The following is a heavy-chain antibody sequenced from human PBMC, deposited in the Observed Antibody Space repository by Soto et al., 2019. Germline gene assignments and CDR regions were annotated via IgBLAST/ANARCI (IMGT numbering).Heavy chain of an antibody. CDR3: AREVVEPAAMGNHYYYMDV. CDR1: SDSISRSHW. D-gene: IGHD2-2*01. V-gene: IGHV4-4*02. CDR2: IYYSGSV. Sequence: TLSLTCAVSSDSISRSHWLTWVRQSPGKGLEWLGDIYYSGSVYYNPSLRSRISISMDKSNNQFSLNLSSVTAADTAVYYCAREVVEPAAMGNHYYYMDVWGKGTTVTVSS. J-gene: IGHJ6*03.